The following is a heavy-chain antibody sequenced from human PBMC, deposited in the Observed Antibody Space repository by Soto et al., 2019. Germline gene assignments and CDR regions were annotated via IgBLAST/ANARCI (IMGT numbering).Heavy chain of an antibody. Sequence: QVQLVQSGAEVKKPGSSVKVSCKASGGTFSSYAISWVRQAPGQGLEWMGGIIPIFGTANYAQKFQGRVTITADESTSTAYMELSSLRSENTAVYYCARSHWNDVVYSIGWFDPWGQGTLVTVSS. D-gene: IGHD1-1*01. CDR1: GGTFSSYA. V-gene: IGHV1-69*01. CDR3: ARSHWNDVVYSIGWFDP. J-gene: IGHJ5*02. CDR2: IIPIFGTA.